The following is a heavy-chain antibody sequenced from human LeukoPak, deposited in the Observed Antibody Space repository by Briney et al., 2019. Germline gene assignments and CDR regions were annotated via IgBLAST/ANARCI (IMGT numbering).Heavy chain of an antibody. Sequence: GGSLRLSCAASGFTFSSYAMHWVRQAPGKGLEWVAVISYDGSNKYYADSVKGRFTISRDNSKNTLYLQMNSLRAEDTAVYYCAKKSYDSSGYYLLEDWGQGTLVTVSS. CDR2: ISYDGSNK. CDR1: GFTFSSYA. J-gene: IGHJ4*02. CDR3: AKKSYDSSGYYLLED. V-gene: IGHV3-30-3*02. D-gene: IGHD3-22*01.